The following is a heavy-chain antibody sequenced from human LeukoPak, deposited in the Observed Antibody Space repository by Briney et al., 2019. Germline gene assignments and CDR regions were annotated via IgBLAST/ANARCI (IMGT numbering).Heavy chain of an antibody. V-gene: IGHV4-39*07. CDR3: ARLGLDYYDSSGYDY. CDR2: IYYSGST. D-gene: IGHD3-22*01. CDR1: GGSISSSGYY. Sequence: PSETLSLTCTVSGGSISSSGYYWGWIRQSPGEGLEWIGNIYYSGSTNYNPSLKSRVTISVDTSKNQFSLKLSSVTAADTAVYYCARLGLDYYDSSGYDYWGQGTLVTVSS. J-gene: IGHJ4*02.